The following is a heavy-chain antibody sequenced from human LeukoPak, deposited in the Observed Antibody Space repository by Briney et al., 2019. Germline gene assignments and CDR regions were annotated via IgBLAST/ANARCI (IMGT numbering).Heavy chain of an antibody. J-gene: IGHJ3*02. Sequence: PSETLSLTCTVSGGSISSSSYYWGWIRQPPGKGLEWIGSIYYSGSTYYNPSLKSRVTISVDTSKNQFSLKLSSVTAADTAVYYCARDSFLVVPAAMHPGGVSIVDAFDIWGQGTMVTVSS. D-gene: IGHD2-2*01. CDR3: ARDSFLVVPAAMHPGGVSIVDAFDI. CDR1: GGSISSSSYY. CDR2: IYYSGST. V-gene: IGHV4-39*07.